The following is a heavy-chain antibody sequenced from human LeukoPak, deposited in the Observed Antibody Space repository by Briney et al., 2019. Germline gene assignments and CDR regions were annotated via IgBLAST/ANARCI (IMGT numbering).Heavy chain of an antibody. CDR2: ITGNSDNT. J-gene: IGHJ4*02. Sequence: GGSLRLSCAASGFIFSTYPMSWVCQAPGKGLEWVSAITGNSDNTYYADSVKGRFTISRDNSKNALSLQMSSLRVEDTAVYYCAKENPVGGTNYFDYWGQGTLVTVSS. V-gene: IGHV3-23*01. CDR1: GFIFSTYP. CDR3: AKENPVGGTNYFDY. D-gene: IGHD1-26*01.